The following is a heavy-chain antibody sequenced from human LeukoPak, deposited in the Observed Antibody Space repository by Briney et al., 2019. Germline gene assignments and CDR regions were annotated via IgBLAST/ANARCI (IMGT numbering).Heavy chain of an antibody. Sequence: GGSQRLSCATSGFAFSNYYMTWVRQAPGKGLEWVANIKPDGSDRNYVDSVRGRFTISRDNAKNSLYLQMNSLRAEDTAVYYCGTGWAVDFWGQGTLVTVSS. D-gene: IGHD5-24*01. J-gene: IGHJ4*02. V-gene: IGHV3-7*01. CDR1: GFAFSNYY. CDR3: GTGWAVDF. CDR2: IKPDGSDR.